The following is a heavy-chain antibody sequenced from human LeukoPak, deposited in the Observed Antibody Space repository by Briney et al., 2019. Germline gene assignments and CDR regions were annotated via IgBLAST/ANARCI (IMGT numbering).Heavy chain of an antibody. Sequence: SETLSLTCTVSGGSISSYYWNWIRQPPGKGLEWIGYIYYSGSTNYNPSLKSRVTISVDTSKNQFSLKLSSVTAAVTAVYYCARHPPGSSNDDYWGQGTLVTVSS. CDR2: IYYSGST. J-gene: IGHJ4*02. CDR1: GGSISSYY. D-gene: IGHD6-13*01. V-gene: IGHV4-59*08. CDR3: ARHPPGSSNDDY.